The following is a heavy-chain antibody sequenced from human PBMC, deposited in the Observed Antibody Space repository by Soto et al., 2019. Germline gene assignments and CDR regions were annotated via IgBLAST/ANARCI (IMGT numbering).Heavy chain of an antibody. Sequence: QVTLKESGPVLVKPTETLTLTCTVSGFSLSNARMGVSWTRQPPGKALEWLAHIFSNDEKSYSTSLKRRLTISKDTSKSQVVLTMTNMDPVDTATYYCARILFSGSYGTWFDPWGQGTLVTVSS. CDR3: ARILFSGSYGTWFDP. J-gene: IGHJ5*02. CDR1: GFSLSNARMG. V-gene: IGHV2-26*01. D-gene: IGHD1-26*01. CDR2: IFSNDEK.